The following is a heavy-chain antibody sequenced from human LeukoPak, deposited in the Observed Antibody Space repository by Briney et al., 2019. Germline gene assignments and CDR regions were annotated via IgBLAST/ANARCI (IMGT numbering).Heavy chain of an antibody. CDR2: ISSSSSYI. CDR3: ARDLITFGGVIVNFDY. D-gene: IGHD3-16*02. Sequence: GGSLRLSCAASGFTFSSYSMNWVRQAPGKGLEWVSSISSSSSYIYYADSVKGRFTISRDNAKNSLYLQMNSLRAEDTAVYYCARDLITFGGVIVNFDYWGQGPLVTVSS. CDR1: GFTFSSYS. V-gene: IGHV3-21*01. J-gene: IGHJ4*02.